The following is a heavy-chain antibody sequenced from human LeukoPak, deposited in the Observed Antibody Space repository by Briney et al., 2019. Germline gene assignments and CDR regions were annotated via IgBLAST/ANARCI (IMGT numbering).Heavy chain of an antibody. Sequence: GGSLRLSCAASGFTFSSYAISWVRQAPGKGLEWVSAISGSGGSTYYADSVKGRFTISRDNSKNTLYLQMNSLRAEDTAVYYCAKETGYSSGWNYMDVWGKGTTVTVSS. CDR2: ISGSGGST. CDR1: GFTFSSYA. J-gene: IGHJ6*03. D-gene: IGHD6-19*01. CDR3: AKETGYSSGWNYMDV. V-gene: IGHV3-23*01.